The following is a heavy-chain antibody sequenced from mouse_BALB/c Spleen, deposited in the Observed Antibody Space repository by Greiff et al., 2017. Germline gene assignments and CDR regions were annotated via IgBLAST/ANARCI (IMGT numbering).Heavy chain of an antibody. V-gene: IGHV1-31*01. Sequence: VQLQQSGPELVKPGASVKISCKASGYSFTGYYMHWVKQSHVKSLEWIGRINPYNGATSYNQNFKDKASLTVDKSSSTAYMELHSLTSEDSAVYYCARTTVVATDWYFDVWGAGTTVTVSS. CDR1: GYSFTGYY. CDR2: INPYNGAT. J-gene: IGHJ1*01. D-gene: IGHD1-1*01. CDR3: ARTTVVATDWYFDV.